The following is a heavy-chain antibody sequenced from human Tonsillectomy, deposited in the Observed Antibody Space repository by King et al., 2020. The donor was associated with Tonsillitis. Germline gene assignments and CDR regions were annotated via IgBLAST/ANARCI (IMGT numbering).Heavy chain of an antibody. V-gene: IGHV1-18*01. D-gene: IGHD3-3*01. J-gene: IGHJ3*01. CDR1: GYTFTTYA. Sequence: VQLVESGAEVKKPGASVKVFCKASGYTFTTYALSWVRQAPGQGLEWMGWSSAYTGNTNYAQKLQGRVTMTTDTSTSTASMELRSLRSYDTAVYYCASSHNYYDFWSGYPNDAFDFWGQGTMVTVSS. CDR2: SSAYTGNT. CDR3: ASSHNYYDFWSGYPNDAFDF.